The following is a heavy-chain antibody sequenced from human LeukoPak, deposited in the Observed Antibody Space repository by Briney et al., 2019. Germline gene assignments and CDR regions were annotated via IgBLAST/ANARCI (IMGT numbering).Heavy chain of an antibody. CDR3: ARGRWEVRFDP. J-gene: IGHJ5*02. CDR2: ISHIGST. V-gene: IGHV4-34*01. Sequence: PSETLSLTCTVSGASISNYYWSWIRQPPGKGLEWIGEISHIGSTNYNPSLESRVTISVDTSKNQFSLKLSSVTAADTAVYYCARGRWEVRFDPWGQGTLITVSS. D-gene: IGHD1-26*01. CDR1: GASISNYY.